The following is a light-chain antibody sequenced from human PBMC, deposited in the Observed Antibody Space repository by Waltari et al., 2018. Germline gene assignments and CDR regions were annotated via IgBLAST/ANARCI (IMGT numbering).Light chain of an antibody. CDR3: QKYVNLPAT. CDR1: HSVRTY. V-gene: IGKV3-20*01. CDR2: GAS. J-gene: IGKJ1*01. Sequence: EVVLTQSPGTLALSPGERATLSCRASHSVRTYLAWYQQKPGQAPGLLIYGASNRATGVPERFSGSGSGTDFSLTISRLEPEDFAVYYCQKYVNLPATFGQGTKVEIK.